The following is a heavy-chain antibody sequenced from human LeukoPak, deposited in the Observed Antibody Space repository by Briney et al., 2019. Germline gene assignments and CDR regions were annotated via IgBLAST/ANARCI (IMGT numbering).Heavy chain of an antibody. J-gene: IGHJ4*02. V-gene: IGHV3-53*04. CDR2: IYSGGST. CDR3: AANPPRYSSGWSFDY. D-gene: IGHD6-19*01. Sequence: SGGSLRLSCAASGFTVSSNYMSWVRQAPGKGLEWVSVIYSGGSTYYADSVKGRFTISRHNSKNTLYLQMNSLRAEDTAVYYCAANPPRYSSGWSFDYWGQGTLVTVSS. CDR1: GFTVSSNY.